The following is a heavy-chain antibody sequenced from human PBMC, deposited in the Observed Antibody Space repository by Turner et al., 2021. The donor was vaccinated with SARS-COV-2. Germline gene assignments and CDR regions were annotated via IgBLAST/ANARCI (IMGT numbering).Heavy chain of an antibody. CDR2: IRSKANSYAT. D-gene: IGHD2-15*01. CDR1: GFTFSGSA. CDR3: TIYCSGGSCYGI. J-gene: IGHJ4*02. Sequence: EVQLVESGGGLVQPGGSLKLSCAASGFTFSGSAMHWVRQAAGKGLEWVGRIRSKANSYATAYAASVKGRFTISRDDSKNTAYLQMNSLKTEDTAVYYCTIYCSGGSCYGIWGQGTLVTVSS. V-gene: IGHV3-73*01.